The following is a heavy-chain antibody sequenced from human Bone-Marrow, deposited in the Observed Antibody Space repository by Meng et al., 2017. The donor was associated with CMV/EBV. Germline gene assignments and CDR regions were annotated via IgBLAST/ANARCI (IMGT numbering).Heavy chain of an antibody. V-gene: IGHV1-69*06. J-gene: IGHJ6*02. Sequence: SVKVSCKASGYTFTSYDINWVRQAPGQGLEWMGGIIPIFGTANYAQKFQGRVTITADKSTSTAYMELSSLRSEDTAVYYCARALGSSSPGAYYYYGMDVWGQGTTVTVSS. D-gene: IGHD6-6*01. CDR1: GYTFTSYD. CDR2: IIPIFGTA. CDR3: ARALGSSSPGAYYYYGMDV.